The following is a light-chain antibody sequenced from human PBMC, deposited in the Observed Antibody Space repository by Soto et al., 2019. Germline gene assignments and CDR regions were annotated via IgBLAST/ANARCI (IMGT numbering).Light chain of an antibody. CDR3: QQYTNWPWT. J-gene: IGKJ1*01. V-gene: IGKV3-15*01. CDR1: QSVSSN. Sequence: EIVMTQSPATLSVSPGESATLSCRATQSVSSNLAWYQQKFGQAPRLLIYGASTRATGIPARFSGSGSGTEFTLTISSLQSEDFAVYYCQQYTNWPWTFGQGTEVEIK. CDR2: GAS.